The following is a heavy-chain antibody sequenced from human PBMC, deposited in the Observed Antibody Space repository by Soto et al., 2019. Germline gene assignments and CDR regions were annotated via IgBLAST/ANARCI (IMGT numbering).Heavy chain of an antibody. V-gene: IGHV4-31*03. CDR2: IYYSGST. D-gene: IGHD4-17*01. CDR3: ARKATVTTCFDY. J-gene: IGHJ4*02. CDR1: GGSISSGGYY. Sequence: QVQLQESGPGLVKPSQTLSLTCTVSGGSISSGGYYWSWIRQHPGKGLEWIGYIYYSGSTYYNPSLKSRVTISVDTSKNQFSLKLRSVSAADMAVYYCARKATVTTCFDYWGQGTLVTVSS.